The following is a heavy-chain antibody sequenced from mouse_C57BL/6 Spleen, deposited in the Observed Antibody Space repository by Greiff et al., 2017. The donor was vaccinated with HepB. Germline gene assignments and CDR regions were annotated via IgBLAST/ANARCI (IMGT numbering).Heavy chain of an antibody. D-gene: IGHD1-1*01. Sequence: EVKLQESGAELVRPGASVQLSCTASGFNIKDYYMHWVKPRPEQGLEWIGRIDPEDGDTEYAPKFQGKATMTADTSSNTAYLQLSSLTSEDTAVYYCTAYYYGPDYWGQGTTLTVSS. CDR1: GFNIKDYY. V-gene: IGHV14-1*01. CDR2: IDPEDGDT. J-gene: IGHJ2*01. CDR3: TAYYYGPDY.